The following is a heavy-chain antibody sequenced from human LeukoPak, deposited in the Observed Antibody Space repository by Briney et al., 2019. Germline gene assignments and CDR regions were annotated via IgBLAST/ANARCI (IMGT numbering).Heavy chain of an antibody. CDR3: ARGDYYDSSGYYAY. Sequence: KMYGKGSGYSFTSYWLGWVGQRPGKGLEWMVIIYPGDSDTRYSPSFQGQVTISAAKSISTAYLQWSSLKASDTAMYYCARGDYYDSSGYYAYWGQGTLVTVSS. V-gene: IGHV5-51*01. J-gene: IGHJ4*02. CDR1: GYSFTSYW. D-gene: IGHD3-22*01. CDR2: IYPGDSDT.